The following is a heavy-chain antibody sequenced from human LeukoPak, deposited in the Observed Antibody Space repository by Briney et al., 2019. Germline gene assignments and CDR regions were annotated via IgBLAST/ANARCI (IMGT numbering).Heavy chain of an antibody. D-gene: IGHD3-3*01. J-gene: IGHJ5*02. CDR2: ISAYNGNT. Sequence: ASVKVSRKASGYTFTSYGISWVRRAPGQGLEWMGWISAYNGNTNYAQKLQGRVTMTTDTSTSTAYMELRSLRSDDTAVYYCARAYDFYWFDPWGQGTLVTVSS. CDR3: ARAYDFYWFDP. V-gene: IGHV1-18*01. CDR1: GYTFTSYG.